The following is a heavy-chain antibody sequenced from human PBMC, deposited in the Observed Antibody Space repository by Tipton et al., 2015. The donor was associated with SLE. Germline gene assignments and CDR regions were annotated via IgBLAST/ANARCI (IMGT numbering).Heavy chain of an antibody. J-gene: IGHJ5*02. CDR3: ARRLSVVNWFDP. V-gene: IGHV3-23*01. CDR2: ISGSGGST. D-gene: IGHD2-15*01. CDR1: GSTFSSYA. Sequence: SLRLSCAASGSTFSSYAMSWVRQAPGKGLEWVSAISGSGGSTYYADSVKGRFTISRDNSKNTLYLQMNSLRAEDTAVYYCARRLSVVNWFDPWGQGTLVTVSS.